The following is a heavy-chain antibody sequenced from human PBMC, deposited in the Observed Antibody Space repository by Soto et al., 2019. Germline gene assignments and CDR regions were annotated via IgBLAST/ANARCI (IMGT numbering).Heavy chain of an antibody. J-gene: IGHJ6*02. V-gene: IGHV3-53*02. D-gene: IGHD1-26*01. CDR3: AKKPPSSIQGWAFGMDV. CDR2: TFTGGST. Sequence: EVQLVETGGGLIQPGGSLRLSCLASGFSVTTNYIIWVRQPPGKGLEWVSTTFTGGSTHYADSVKGRFSISRDNSKNTVYLQMNNLRVEDTAVYYCAKKPPSSIQGWAFGMDVWGQGTTVSDSS. CDR1: GFSVTTNY.